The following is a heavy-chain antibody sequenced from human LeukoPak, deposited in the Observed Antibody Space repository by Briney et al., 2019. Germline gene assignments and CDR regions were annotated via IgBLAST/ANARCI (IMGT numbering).Heavy chain of an antibody. CDR2: MNPNSGNT. V-gene: IGHV1-8*01. D-gene: IGHD3-10*01. CDR3: ARGRKRWSSGSREYYFDY. J-gene: IGHJ4*02. Sequence: ASVKVSCKASGYTFTSYDINWVRQATGQGLEWMGWMNPNSGNTGYAQKFQGRVTMTRNTSISTAYMELNSLRSEDTAVYYCARGRKRWSSGSREYYFDYWGQGTLVTVSS. CDR1: GYTFTSYD.